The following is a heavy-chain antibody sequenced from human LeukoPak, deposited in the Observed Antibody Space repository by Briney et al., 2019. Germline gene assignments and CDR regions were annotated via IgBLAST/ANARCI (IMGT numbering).Heavy chain of an antibody. Sequence: GGSLRLSCAASGFTFSSYGMHWVRQAPGKGLEWVAVISYDGSNKYYADSVKGRFTISRDNSKNTLYLQMNSLRAEDTAVYYCARLRYFDWLLNYWGQGTLVTVSS. V-gene: IGHV3-30*03. CDR3: ARLRYFDWLLNY. CDR2: ISYDGSNK. D-gene: IGHD3-9*01. CDR1: GFTFSSYG. J-gene: IGHJ4*02.